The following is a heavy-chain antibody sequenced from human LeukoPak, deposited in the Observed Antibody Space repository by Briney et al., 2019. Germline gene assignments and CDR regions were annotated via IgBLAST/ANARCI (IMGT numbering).Heavy chain of an antibody. CDR2: ISSSSSYI. J-gene: IGHJ4*02. Sequence: GGSLRLSCAASGFTFSSYSMNWVRQAPGKGLEWVSSISSSSSYIYYADSVKGRFTISRDNAKNSLYLQMNSLRAEDTAVYYCARKYSSSSYIIDYWGQGTLVTVSS. D-gene: IGHD6-6*01. V-gene: IGHV3-21*01. CDR3: ARKYSSSSYIIDY. CDR1: GFTFSSYS.